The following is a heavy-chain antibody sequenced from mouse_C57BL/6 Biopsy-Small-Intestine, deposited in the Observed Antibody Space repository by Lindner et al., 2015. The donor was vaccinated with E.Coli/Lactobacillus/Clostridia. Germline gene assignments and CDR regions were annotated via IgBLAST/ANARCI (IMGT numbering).Heavy chain of an antibody. V-gene: IGHV1-9*01. D-gene: IGHD1-1*01. CDR2: ILPGSGGT. CDR3: ARDYYGSSFPFDF. J-gene: IGHJ2*01. Sequence: VQLQESGAELMKPGASVKLSCKATGYTFTGYWIEWVKQRPGHGLEWIGEILPGSGGTNYNEKFKGKATFTADTSSNTAYMQLSSLTIEDSAIYYCARDYYGSSFPFDFWGQGTTLTVSS. CDR1: GYTFTGYW.